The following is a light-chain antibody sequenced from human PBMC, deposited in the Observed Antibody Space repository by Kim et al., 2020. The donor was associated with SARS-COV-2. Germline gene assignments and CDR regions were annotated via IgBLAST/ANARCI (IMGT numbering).Light chain of an antibody. CDR1: NIGSKS. CDR2: YDT. Sequence: SYELTQPPSVSVAPGKTARITCGGNNIGSKSVHWYQQKPGQAPVLVIYYDTNRPSGIPERFSGSNSGNTATLTISRVEAGDEADYYCQVWDGRSDQVLFGGGTQLTVL. V-gene: IGLV3-21*04. CDR3: QVWDGRSDQVL. J-gene: IGLJ2*01.